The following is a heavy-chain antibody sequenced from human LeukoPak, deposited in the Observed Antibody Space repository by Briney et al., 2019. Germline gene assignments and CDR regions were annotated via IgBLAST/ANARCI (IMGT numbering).Heavy chain of an antibody. CDR2: IRYDGSNK. CDR3: ARDHKDIVVVPAAIYYYYYYMDV. V-gene: IGHV3-30*02. Sequence: GGSLRLSCAASGFTFSSYGMHWVRQAPGKGLEWVAFIRYDGSNKYYADSVKGRFTISRDNSKNTLYLQMNSLRAEDTAVYYCARDHKDIVVVPAAIYYYYYYMDVWGKGTTVTVSS. J-gene: IGHJ6*03. CDR1: GFTFSSYG. D-gene: IGHD2-2*01.